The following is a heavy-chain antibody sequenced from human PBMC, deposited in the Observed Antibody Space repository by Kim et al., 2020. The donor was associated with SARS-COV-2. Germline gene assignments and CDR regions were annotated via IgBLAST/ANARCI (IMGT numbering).Heavy chain of an antibody. J-gene: IGHJ5*01. CDR2: IGGSGGSG. V-gene: IGHV3-23*01. D-gene: IGHD3-22*01. CDR1: GFTFSNYV. Sequence: GGSLRLACEASGFTFSNYVMSWVRQAQGKGLQWVSCIGGSGGSGYYADSVRGRFTISRDNSKDTLYMQMNSLSDEDTAVYYCVKDSHIRVEVIIGGRGDALFDSWGQGTLVAVPS. CDR3: VKDSHIRVEVIIGGRGDALFDS.